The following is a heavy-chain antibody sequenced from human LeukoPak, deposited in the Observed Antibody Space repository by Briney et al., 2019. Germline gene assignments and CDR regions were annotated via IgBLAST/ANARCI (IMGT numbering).Heavy chain of an antibody. Sequence: SETLSLTCTVSGASIRSGDYYWSWIRQPPGKGLEWIGYIYDSGSTYYNPSLKSRITISVDTSENRFSLKLSSVTATDTAVYYCARDCSGGSCYGAFDIWGQGTMATVSS. CDR3: ARDCSGGSCYGAFDI. V-gene: IGHV4-30-4*01. D-gene: IGHD2-15*01. CDR2: IYDSGST. J-gene: IGHJ3*02. CDR1: GASIRSGDYY.